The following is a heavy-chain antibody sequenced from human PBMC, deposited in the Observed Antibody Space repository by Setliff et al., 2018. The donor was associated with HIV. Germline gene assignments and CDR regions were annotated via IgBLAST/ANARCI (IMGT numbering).Heavy chain of an antibody. CDR2: INPNSGGT. CDR1: GYTLTELS. V-gene: IGHV1-2*02. CDR3: ARYLVVVPVAVGGLDV. J-gene: IGHJ6*02. Sequence: ASVKVSCKVSGYTLTELSMHWVRQAPGQGLEWMGWINPNSGGTNYAQKFQGRVTMTRDTSISTAYMELSGLTSDDSAVYYCARYLVVVPVAVGGLDVWGQGTTVTVSS. D-gene: IGHD2-2*01.